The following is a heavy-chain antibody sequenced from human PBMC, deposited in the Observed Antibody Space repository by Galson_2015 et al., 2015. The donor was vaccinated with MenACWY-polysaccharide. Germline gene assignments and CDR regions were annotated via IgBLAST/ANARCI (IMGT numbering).Heavy chain of an antibody. Sequence: SLRLSCAASGFRFNDYGMHWVRQAPGKGLEWVAVIWSDGKKIYYADSVKGRFTISRDNSHNTLYLQMSKLRAEDTAVYFCTRGVFYDSSGYYYELTYWGQASLVAVSA. CDR2: IWSDGKKI. V-gene: IGHV3-33*01. CDR3: TRGVFYDSSGYYYELTY. D-gene: IGHD3-22*01. J-gene: IGHJ4*02. CDR1: GFRFNDYG.